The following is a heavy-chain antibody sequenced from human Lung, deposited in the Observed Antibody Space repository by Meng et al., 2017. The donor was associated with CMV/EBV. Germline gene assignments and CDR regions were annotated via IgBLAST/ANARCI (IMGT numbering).Heavy chain of an antibody. V-gene: IGHV4-34*01. CDR3: ARLTGTVYVHWFDS. J-gene: IGHJ5*01. Sequence: SXTLSLXCAVYGGSFSGSYWHWIRQPPGMGLEWIGEIDGTGRTKYSPSLKSRVTILLDTSKKQFSLELSSVTAADTAVYYCARLTGTVYVHWFDSWGKGTLVTFSS. CDR2: IDGTGRT. CDR1: GGSFSGSY. D-gene: IGHD1-7*01.